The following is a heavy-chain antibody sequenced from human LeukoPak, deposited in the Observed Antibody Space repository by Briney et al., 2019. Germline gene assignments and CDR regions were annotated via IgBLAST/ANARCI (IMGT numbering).Heavy chain of an antibody. CDR3: ASRCSSTSCYKQSNDY. D-gene: IGHD2-2*02. V-gene: IGHV3-7*01. Sequence: GGSLRLSCAASGFTFSSYWMSWVRQAPGKGLEWVANIKQDGSEKHYVDSVKGRFTISRDNAKNSLYLQMNSLRAEDTAVYYCASRCSSTSCYKQSNDYWGQGTLVTVSS. J-gene: IGHJ4*02. CDR1: GFTFSSYW. CDR2: IKQDGSEK.